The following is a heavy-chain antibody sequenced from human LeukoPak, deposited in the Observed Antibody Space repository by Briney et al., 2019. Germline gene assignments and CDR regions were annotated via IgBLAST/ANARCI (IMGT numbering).Heavy chain of an antibody. CDR2: IFYSGNT. J-gene: IGHJ4*02. CDR3: ARAVITFGAAVAKGFDC. V-gene: IGHV4-59*01. D-gene: IGHD3-16*01. CDR1: GGSFSTYY. Sequence: PSETLSLTCSVSGGSFSTYYWTWIRQPPGKGLEWIGYIFYSGNTDYNPSLKSRVTMSLDTSKNQFSLSLSSVTAADTAVYYCARAVITFGAAVAKGFDCWGQGTLVTVSP.